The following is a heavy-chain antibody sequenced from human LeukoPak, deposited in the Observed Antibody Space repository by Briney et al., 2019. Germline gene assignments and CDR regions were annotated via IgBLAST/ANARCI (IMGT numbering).Heavy chain of an antibody. Sequence: GGSLRLSCAASGFTFSSYSMNWVRQAPGKGLEWVSSISSSSSYIYYADSVKGRFTISRDNAKNSLYLQMNSLRAEDTAVYCCARDSSRLRYFDYWGQGTLVTVSS. D-gene: IGHD5-12*01. J-gene: IGHJ4*02. V-gene: IGHV3-21*01. CDR3: ARDSSRLRYFDY. CDR1: GFTFSSYS. CDR2: ISSSSSYI.